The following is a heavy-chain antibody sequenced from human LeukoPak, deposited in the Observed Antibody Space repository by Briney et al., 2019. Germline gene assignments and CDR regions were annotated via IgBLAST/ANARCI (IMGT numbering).Heavy chain of an antibody. Sequence: SEALSLTCTVSGGSISSSNYYWGWIRQPPGKGLEWIGSIYYSGSTYYNPSLKSRVTISVDTSKNQFSLKLSSVTAADTAVYYCARANMVRGDPYFDYWGQGTLVTVSS. CDR2: IYYSGST. CDR3: ARANMVRGDPYFDY. V-gene: IGHV4-39*01. J-gene: IGHJ4*02. D-gene: IGHD3-10*01. CDR1: GGSISSSNYY.